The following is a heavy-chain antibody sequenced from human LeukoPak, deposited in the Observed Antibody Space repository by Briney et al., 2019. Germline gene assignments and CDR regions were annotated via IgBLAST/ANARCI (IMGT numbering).Heavy chain of an antibody. Sequence: GGSLRLSCAASGFTFSNAWMNWVRQAPGKGLDWVSYISSSSSTIYYSDSVKGRFTISRDNAKNSLYLQMNSLRAEDTALYYCARSPYSESYYGDAFDIWGRGTMVTVSS. J-gene: IGHJ3*02. CDR3: ARSPYSESYYGDAFDI. CDR1: GFTFSNAW. V-gene: IGHV3-48*04. D-gene: IGHD1-26*01. CDR2: ISSSSSTI.